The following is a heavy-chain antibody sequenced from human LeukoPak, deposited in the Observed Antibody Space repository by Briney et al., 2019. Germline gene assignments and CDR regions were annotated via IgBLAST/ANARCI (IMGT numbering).Heavy chain of an antibody. D-gene: IGHD3-3*01. CDR3: ARVYYDLWSGYH. CDR1: GFTFSSYA. V-gene: IGHV3-23*01. J-gene: IGHJ5*02. Sequence: PGGSLRLSCAASGFTFSSYAMSWVRQAPGKGLEWVSAISGSGGSTYYADSVKGRFTISRDNSKNTLYLQMNSLRAEDTAVYYCARVYYDLWSGYHWGQGTLVTVSS. CDR2: ISGSGGST.